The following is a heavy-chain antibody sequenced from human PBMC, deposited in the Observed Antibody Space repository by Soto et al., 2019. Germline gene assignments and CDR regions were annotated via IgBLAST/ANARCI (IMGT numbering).Heavy chain of an antibody. Sequence: PGGSLTISCVASGLTFSDHYMDWVRQAPGKGLEWVGRIKNKANGYKTEYAASVEGRITISRDDSKNSLSLQINSLKTEDTAVYYCTRVRLGAPTRYFVYWGQGALVTVS. CDR2: IKNKANGYKT. CDR3: TRVRLGAPTRYFVY. D-gene: IGHD1-26*01. J-gene: IGHJ4*02. CDR1: GLTFSDHY. V-gene: IGHV3-72*01.